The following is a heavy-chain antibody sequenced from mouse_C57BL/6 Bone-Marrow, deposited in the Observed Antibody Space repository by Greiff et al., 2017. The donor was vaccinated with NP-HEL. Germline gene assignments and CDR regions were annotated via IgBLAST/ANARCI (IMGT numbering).Heavy chain of an antibody. CDR3: ANKFTV. J-gene: IGHJ2*01. CDR1: GYSFTSYY. Sequence: QVQLKQPGPELVKPGASVKISCKASGYSFTSYYIHWVKQRPGQGLEWIGWIYPGSGTTHYHQKFKGKATLTVDHSSSTAYLQLSSLTSEDSAVYYCANKFTVWGQGTTLTGSS. CDR2: IYPGSGTT. D-gene: IGHD1-1*01. V-gene: IGHV1-66*01.